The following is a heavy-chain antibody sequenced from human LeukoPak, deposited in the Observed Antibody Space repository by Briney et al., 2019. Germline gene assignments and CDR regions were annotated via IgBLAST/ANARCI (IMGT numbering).Heavy chain of an antibody. Sequence: GASVKVPFMASGSTFTYHYMQGVRQPPGQGLEWMGWNNGKRGDTNYEQNFQDRVTMTRDTSTSTVYMELSRLTVDDTAVYYCPRDHGWGVDYWGQGTVVTVSS. D-gene: IGHD3-10*01. CDR1: GSTFTYHY. CDR2: NNGKRGDT. V-gene: IGHV1-2*02. CDR3: PRDHGWGVDY. J-gene: IGHJ4*02.